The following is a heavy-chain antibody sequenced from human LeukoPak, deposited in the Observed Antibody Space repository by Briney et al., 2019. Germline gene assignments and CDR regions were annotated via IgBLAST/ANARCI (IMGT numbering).Heavy chain of an antibody. CDR2: IYYSGST. CDR3: GRERREYISSNYYYYYMDV. Sequence: PSETLSLTCTVSGGSISSYYWSWIRQPPGKGLEWIGYIYYSGSTNYNPSLKSRVTISVDTSKNQFSLKLSSVTAADTAVYYCGRERREYISSNYYYYYMDVWGKGTTVTVSS. D-gene: IGHD6-6*01. J-gene: IGHJ6*03. V-gene: IGHV4-59*01. CDR1: GGSISSYY.